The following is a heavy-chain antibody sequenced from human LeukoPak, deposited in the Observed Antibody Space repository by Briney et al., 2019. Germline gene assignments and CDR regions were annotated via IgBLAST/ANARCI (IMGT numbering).Heavy chain of an antibody. CDR2: INHSGST. J-gene: IGHJ6*03. CDR3: ARGFGSSGYFYYYYYYMDV. CDR1: GGSFSGYY. Sequence: SETLSLTCAVYGGSFSGYYWSWIRQPPGKGLEWIGEINHSGSTNYNPSLKSRVTISVDTSKNQFSLKLSSVTAADTAVYYCARGFGSSGYFYYYYYYMDVWGKGTTVTVSS. D-gene: IGHD3-22*01. V-gene: IGHV4-34*01.